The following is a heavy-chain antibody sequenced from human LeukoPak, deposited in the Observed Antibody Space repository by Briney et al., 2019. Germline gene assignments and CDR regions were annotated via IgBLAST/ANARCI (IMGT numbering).Heavy chain of an antibody. CDR2: IKEDGSEK. CDR1: GFTFSTYW. D-gene: IGHD6-6*01. V-gene: IGHV3-7*01. Sequence: GGSLRLSCAASGFTFSTYWMSWVRQAPGKGLEWEGNIKEDGSEKYYVDSVKGLFTISRDNAKNSLYLQMNNLRTEDTAVYYCARDVASRTADYLGQGTLVTVSS. CDR3: ARDVASRTADY. J-gene: IGHJ4*02.